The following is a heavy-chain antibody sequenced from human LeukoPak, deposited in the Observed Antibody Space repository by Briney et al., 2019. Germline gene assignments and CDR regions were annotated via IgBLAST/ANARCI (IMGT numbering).Heavy chain of an antibody. V-gene: IGHV3-48*04. Sequence: GGSLRLSCAASGFTFSSYSMNWVRQAPGKGLEWVSYISSSSSTIYYADSVKGRFTISRDNAKNSLYLQMNSLRAEDTAVYYCARVRAGYFDYWGQGTLVTVSS. CDR2: ISSSSSTI. D-gene: IGHD3-10*01. J-gene: IGHJ4*02. CDR3: ARVRAGYFDY. CDR1: GFTFSSYS.